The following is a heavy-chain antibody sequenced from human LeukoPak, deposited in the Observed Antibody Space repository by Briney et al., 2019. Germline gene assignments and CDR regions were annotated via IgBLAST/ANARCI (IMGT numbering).Heavy chain of an antibody. D-gene: IGHD3-10*01. J-gene: IGHJ4*02. CDR3: AKAGAITIRESDY. CDR1: GFTFSSYS. CDR2: ISSSSSYI. Sequence: GGSLRLSCAASGFTFSSYSMNWVRQAPGKGLEWVSSISSSSSYIYYADSVKGRFTISRDNAKNSLYLQMNSLRAEDTAVYYCAKAGAITIRESDYWGQGTLVTVSS. V-gene: IGHV3-21*04.